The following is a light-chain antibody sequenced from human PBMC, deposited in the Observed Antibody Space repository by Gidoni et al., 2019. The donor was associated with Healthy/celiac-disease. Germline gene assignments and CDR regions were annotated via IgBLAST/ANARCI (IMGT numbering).Light chain of an antibody. CDR1: QSISSY. Sequence: DIQMTQSPSSLSASVGDRVTITCRASQSISSYLNWYQQKPGKAPKVLIYAASSLQSGVPSRFSGSGSGTDFTLTISSLQPEDFATYYCQQSYSTPPTFGLGPKWISN. CDR2: AAS. V-gene: IGKV1-39*01. CDR3: QQSYSTPPT. J-gene: IGKJ3*01.